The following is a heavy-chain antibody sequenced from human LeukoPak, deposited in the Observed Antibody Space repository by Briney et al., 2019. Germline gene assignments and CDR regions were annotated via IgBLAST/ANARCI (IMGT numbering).Heavy chain of an antibody. D-gene: IGHD6-25*01. V-gene: IGHV3-74*01. Sequence: GGSLRLSCTASGFTFSSHWMHWVRQAPGKGLVWVSRIKDDGSHTNYADSVKGRFTISRDNAKNTLSLQMNSLRVEDTAVYYCARGSGIVTGIDEWGQGTLVTVSS. J-gene: IGHJ4*02. CDR3: ARGSGIVTGIDE. CDR1: GFTFSSHW. CDR2: IKDDGSHT.